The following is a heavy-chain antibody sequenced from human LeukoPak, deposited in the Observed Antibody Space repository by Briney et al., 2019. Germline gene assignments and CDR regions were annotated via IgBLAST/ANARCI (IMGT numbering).Heavy chain of an antibody. D-gene: IGHD3-9*01. CDR3: ARVGYDILTGYSSHSGKSGDYYYYYYMDV. CDR2: INPSGGST. J-gene: IGHJ6*03. Sequence: GASVKVSCKASGYTFTSYYMHWVRQAPGQGLEWMGIINPSGGSTSHAQKFQGRVTMTGDMSTSTVYMELSSLRSEDTAVYYCARVGYDILTGYSSHSGKSGDYYYYYYMDVWGKGTTVTVSS. V-gene: IGHV1-46*01. CDR1: GYTFTSYY.